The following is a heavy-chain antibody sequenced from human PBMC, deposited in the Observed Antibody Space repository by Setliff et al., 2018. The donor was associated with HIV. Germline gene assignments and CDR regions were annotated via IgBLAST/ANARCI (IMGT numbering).Heavy chain of an antibody. V-gene: IGHV3-48*04. J-gene: IGHJ4*02. D-gene: IGHD4-4*01. Sequence: GSLRLSCTASGFTFSSYSMNWVRQAPGRGLEWVSYISGDSNIIDYADSVKGRFTISRDNAKNSLYLQMNSLRAEDTAVYYCARDAPLYSNYVGYFDYWGQGTLVTVSS. CDR2: ISGDSNII. CDR3: ARDAPLYSNYVGYFDY. CDR1: GFTFSSYS.